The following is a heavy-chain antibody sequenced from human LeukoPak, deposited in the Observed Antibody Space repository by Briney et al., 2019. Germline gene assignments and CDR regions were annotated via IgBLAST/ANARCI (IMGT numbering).Heavy chain of an antibody. Sequence: ASVTVSCTASGYTFTSYYMHWVRQAPGQGLEWMGIINPSGGSTSYARKFQGRVTMTRDTSTSTVYMELSSLRSEDTAVYYCAMIVVVIPGNDAFDIWGQGTMVTVSS. D-gene: IGHD3-22*01. CDR2: INPSGGST. CDR1: GYTFTSYY. J-gene: IGHJ3*02. CDR3: AMIVVVIPGNDAFDI. V-gene: IGHV1-46*03.